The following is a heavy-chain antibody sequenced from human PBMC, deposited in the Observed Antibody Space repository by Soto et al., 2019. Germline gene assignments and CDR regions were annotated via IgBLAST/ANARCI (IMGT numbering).Heavy chain of an antibody. CDR3: ARSPALEYYDSSGYYCDY. CDR2: IIPIFGTA. Sequence: SVHVSCKASGGTFSSYATSWVRQAPGQGLEWMGGIIPIFGTANYAQKFQGRVTITADKSTSTAYMELSSLRSEDTAVYYCARSPALEYYDSSGYYCDYWGQGTLVTAPQ. CDR1: GGTFSSYA. D-gene: IGHD3-22*01. V-gene: IGHV1-69*06. J-gene: IGHJ4*02.